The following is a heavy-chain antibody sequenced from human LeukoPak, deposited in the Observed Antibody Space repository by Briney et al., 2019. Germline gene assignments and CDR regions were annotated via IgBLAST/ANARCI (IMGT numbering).Heavy chain of an antibody. Sequence: ASVKVSCKASGYTFTSYYMHWVRQAPGQGLEWMGIINPGGGSTSYAQKFQGRVTMTRDTSTRTVYMDLSSLRSEDTAVYYCARESREYYFDYWGQGTLVTVSS. J-gene: IGHJ4*02. CDR2: INPGGGST. CDR1: GYTFTSYY. V-gene: IGHV1-46*01. CDR3: ARESREYYFDY.